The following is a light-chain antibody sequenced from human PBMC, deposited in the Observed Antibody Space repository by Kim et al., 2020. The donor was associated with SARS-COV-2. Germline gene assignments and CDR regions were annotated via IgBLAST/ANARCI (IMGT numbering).Light chain of an antibody. CDR2: GAS. J-gene: IGKJ2*01. Sequence: EIVLTQSPGTLSLSPGERATLSCRTSETISSDYVAWYRHKPGQAPRLLIYGASTRATGIPERFSGSGSGTDFTLTISRLEPEDFAVYYCQQYDPSFPYTFGQGTSWRS. CDR3: QQYDPSFPYT. CDR1: ETISSDY. V-gene: IGKV3-20*01.